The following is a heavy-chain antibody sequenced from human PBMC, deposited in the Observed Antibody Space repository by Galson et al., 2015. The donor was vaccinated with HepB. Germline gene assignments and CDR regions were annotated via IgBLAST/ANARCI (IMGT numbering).Heavy chain of an antibody. J-gene: IGHJ6*04. CDR2: INPSGGST. D-gene: IGHD2-2*02. V-gene: IGHV1-46*02. CDR3: ARDRVIVVVPAAIRGLVGPGLDV. Sequence: SVKVSCKASGYTFNSYYMHWVRQAPGQGLEWMGIINPSGGSTSYAQKFQGRVTMTRDTSTSTVYMELSSLRSEDTAVYYCARDRVIVVVPAAIRGLVGPGLDVWGKGTTVTVSS. CDR1: GYTFNSYY.